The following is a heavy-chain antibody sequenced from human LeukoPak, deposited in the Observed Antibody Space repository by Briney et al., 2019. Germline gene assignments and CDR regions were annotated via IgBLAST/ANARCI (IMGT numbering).Heavy chain of an antibody. J-gene: IGHJ5*02. Sequence: EASVKVSCKASGYTFTSYDINWVRQATGQGLEWMGWMNPNSGNTGYAQKFQGRVTMTRNTSISTAYMELSSLGSEDTAVYYCATEGSGWYHLEYWFDPWGQGTLVTVSS. D-gene: IGHD6-19*01. CDR1: GYTFTSYD. V-gene: IGHV1-8*01. CDR3: ATEGSGWYHLEYWFDP. CDR2: MNPNSGNT.